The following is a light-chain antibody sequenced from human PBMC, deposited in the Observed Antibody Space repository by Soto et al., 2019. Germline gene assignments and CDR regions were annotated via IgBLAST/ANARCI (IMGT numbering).Light chain of an antibody. J-gene: IGKJ2*01. CDR2: DAS. Sequence: DIQMTQSPSSLSASVGDRVTITCRASQSISSYLNWYQQKPGKAPKLLIYDASSLQSGVPSRFSSSGSATDFTLTISSLQPEDFATYYCQQRYSTPYTFGQGTKLEIK. V-gene: IGKV1-39*01. CDR3: QQRYSTPYT. CDR1: QSISSY.